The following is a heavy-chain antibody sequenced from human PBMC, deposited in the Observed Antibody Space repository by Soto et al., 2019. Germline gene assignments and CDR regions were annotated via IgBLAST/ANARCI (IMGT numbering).Heavy chain of an antibody. CDR3: AKSLLFVDHAYMDV. D-gene: IGHD2-15*01. CDR1: GGSFISYS. V-gene: IGHV1-69*02. Sequence: QVQLVQSGAELKKPRSSVTVSCEASGGSFISYSFTWVRQAPGHGLEWMGRIIPIQNKANYALKFQDRVTTTEDRSTRTAYMELRSLRPEDTAVYYCAKSLLFVDHAYMDVRGKGATVTVSS. CDR2: IIPIQNKA. J-gene: IGHJ6*03.